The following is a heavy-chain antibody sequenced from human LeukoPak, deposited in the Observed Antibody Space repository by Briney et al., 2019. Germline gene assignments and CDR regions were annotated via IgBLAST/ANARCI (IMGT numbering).Heavy chain of an antibody. V-gene: IGHV1-2*02. CDR1: GYTFTGYY. J-gene: IGHJ4*02. D-gene: IGHD6-19*01. CDR2: INPNSGGT. CDR3: ARELRIAVAGTISGYFDY. Sequence: ASVKVSCKASGYTFTGYYMHWVRQAPGQGLEWMGWINPNSGGTNYAQKFQGRVTMTRDTSISTAYMELSRLRSDDTAVYYCARELRIAVAGTISGYFDYWGQGTLVTVSS.